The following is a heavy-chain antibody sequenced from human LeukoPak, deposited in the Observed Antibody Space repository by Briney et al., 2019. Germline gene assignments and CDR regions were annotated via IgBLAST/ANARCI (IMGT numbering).Heavy chain of an antibody. CDR1: GFTFNNYG. CDR2: IRYDGINK. J-gene: IGHJ4*02. D-gene: IGHD6-6*01. CDR3: AIQYSTTLSYCFDY. Sequence: GGSLRLSCVASGFTFNNYGIHWVRQAPGKGLEWVAFIRYDGINKYYADSVKGRFTISRDNSKYTLYLQMSSLLPEDTAVYYCAIQYSTTLSYCFDYWGQGTLVTVSS. V-gene: IGHV3-30*02.